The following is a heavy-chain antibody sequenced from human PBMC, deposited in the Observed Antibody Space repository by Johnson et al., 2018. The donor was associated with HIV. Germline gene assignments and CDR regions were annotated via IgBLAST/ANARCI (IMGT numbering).Heavy chain of an antibody. J-gene: IGHJ3*02. CDR2: ISYDGSNK. Sequence: QVQLVESGGGLVQPGGSLRLSCAASGLNVSSTYMSWVRQAPGKGLEWVAVISYDGSNKYYADSVKGRFTISRDNSKNTLYLQMNSLRAEDTAVYYCARDRVWFGELYAFDIWGQGTMVTVSS. V-gene: IGHV3-30-3*01. D-gene: IGHD3-10*01. CDR1: GLNVSSTY. CDR3: ARDRVWFGELYAFDI.